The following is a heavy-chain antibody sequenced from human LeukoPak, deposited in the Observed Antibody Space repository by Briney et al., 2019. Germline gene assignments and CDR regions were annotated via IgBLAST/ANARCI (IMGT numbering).Heavy chain of an antibody. V-gene: IGHV1-69*06. J-gene: IGHJ3*02. CDR2: IIPIFGSA. D-gene: IGHD3-16*01. CDR3: ARLKQGEGIGAFDI. CDR1: GDTFSSYV. Sequence: SVKVSCKASGDTFSSYVISWVRQAPGQGLEWMGGIIPIFGSANYAQKFQGRVTITADKSTSTAYMELSSLRSEDTAVYYCARLKQGEGIGAFDIWGQGTMVTVSS.